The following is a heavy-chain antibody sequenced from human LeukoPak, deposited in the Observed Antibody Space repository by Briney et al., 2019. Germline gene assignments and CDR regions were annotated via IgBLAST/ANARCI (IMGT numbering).Heavy chain of an antibody. Sequence: GGSLRLSCAASGFTFSDNWMTWVRRAPGKGLECVANIKQDGSEKYYVDSVKGRFTISRDNAKKSVYLQMNSLRVEDSAVYCCVGGSRTFDSWGQGTLVTVSS. CDR1: GFTFSDNW. V-gene: IGHV3-7*01. CDR2: IKQDGSEK. D-gene: IGHD3-10*01. CDR3: VGGSRTFDS. J-gene: IGHJ4*02.